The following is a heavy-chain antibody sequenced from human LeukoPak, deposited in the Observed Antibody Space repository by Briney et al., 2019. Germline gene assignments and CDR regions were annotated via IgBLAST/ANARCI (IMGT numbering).Heavy chain of an antibody. CDR1: GFTFSSYS. Sequence: PGGSLRLSCAASGFTFSSYSMNWVRQAPGKGLEWVSSISPSSSYKYYADSVKGRFTISRDNAKNSMYLQMNSLRAEDTAVYYCARNLLTSYFGSGSFSYYYYGMDVWGQGTTVTVSS. V-gene: IGHV3-21*01. D-gene: IGHD3-10*01. CDR3: ARNLLTSYFGSGSFSYYYYGMDV. CDR2: ISPSSSYK. J-gene: IGHJ6*02.